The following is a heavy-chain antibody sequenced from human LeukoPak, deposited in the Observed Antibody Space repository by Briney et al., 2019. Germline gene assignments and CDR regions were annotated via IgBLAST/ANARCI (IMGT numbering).Heavy chain of an antibody. D-gene: IGHD3-22*01. Sequence: GGSLRLSCAASGFTFSSYAMSWVRQAPGKGLEWVSAISGSGGSTYYADSVKGRFTISRDNSKNTLYLQMNSLRAEDTAVYYCAKSGITMIVVALTFDIWGQGTMVTASS. CDR2: ISGSGGST. CDR3: AKSGITMIVVALTFDI. V-gene: IGHV3-23*01. J-gene: IGHJ3*02. CDR1: GFTFSSYA.